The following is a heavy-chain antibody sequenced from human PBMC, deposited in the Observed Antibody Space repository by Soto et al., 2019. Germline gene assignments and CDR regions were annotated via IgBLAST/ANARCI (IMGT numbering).Heavy chain of an antibody. CDR3: AKRARDGYNSPIDY. CDR1: GFTFSCCA. V-gene: IGHV3-23*01. Sequence: GGSLRLSCAASGFTFSCCAMSWVRQAPGKGLEWVSQISGSDGSTYSADSVQGRFTISRDNSKNTLYLQMNSLRADDTAVYYCAKRARDGYNSPIDYWGQGILVTVSS. D-gene: IGHD5-12*01. CDR2: ISGSDGST. J-gene: IGHJ4*02.